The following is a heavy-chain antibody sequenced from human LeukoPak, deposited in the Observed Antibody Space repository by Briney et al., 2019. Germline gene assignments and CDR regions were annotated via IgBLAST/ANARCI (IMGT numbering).Heavy chain of an antibody. V-gene: IGHV4-39*07. J-gene: IGHJ6*03. D-gene: IGHD6-13*01. Sequence: KPSETLSLTCTVSGGSISSSNYYWGWIRQPPGEGLEWIGSIYYTGSTYYNPSLKSRITISVDTSKNQFSLKLSSLTAADTAVYYCARLHYSSSSYYYYMDVWGKGTTVTVSS. CDR1: GGSISSSNYY. CDR3: ARLHYSSSSYYYYMDV. CDR2: IYYTGST.